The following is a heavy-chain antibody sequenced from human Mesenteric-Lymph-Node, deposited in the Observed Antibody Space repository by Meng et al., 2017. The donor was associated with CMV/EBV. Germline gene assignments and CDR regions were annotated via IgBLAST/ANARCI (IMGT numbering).Heavy chain of an antibody. Sequence: LPCAVSGGSISSSSWWSWVRQPPGKGLELVGEVYHSGTTNYNPSLKSRVTISVDKSKNQFSLKLSSVTAADTAVYYCARYSSGWYDYWGQGTLVTVSS. D-gene: IGHD6-19*01. CDR3: ARYSSGWYDY. J-gene: IGHJ4*02. CDR1: GGSISSSSW. V-gene: IGHV4-4*02. CDR2: VYHSGTT.